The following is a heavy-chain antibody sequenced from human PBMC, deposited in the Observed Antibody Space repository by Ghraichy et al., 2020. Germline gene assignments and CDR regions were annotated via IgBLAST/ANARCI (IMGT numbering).Heavy chain of an antibody. Sequence: GSLRLSCAASGFTFSTYSMNWVRQAPGKGLEWVSYISSSSSTIYYADSVKGRFTISRDNAKNSLYLQMNSLRDEDTAVYYCARFTDSSGYYGPLVYYFDYWGQGTLVTVSS. CDR1: GFTFSTYS. D-gene: IGHD3-22*01. CDR2: ISSSSSTI. CDR3: ARFTDSSGYYGPLVYYFDY. J-gene: IGHJ4*02. V-gene: IGHV3-48*02.